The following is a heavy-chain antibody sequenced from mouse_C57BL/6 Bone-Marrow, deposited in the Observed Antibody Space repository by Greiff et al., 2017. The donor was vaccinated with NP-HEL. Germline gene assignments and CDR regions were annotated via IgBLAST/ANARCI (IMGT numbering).Heavy chain of an antibody. J-gene: IGHJ1*03. CDR2: IYPRSGNT. CDR3: ASPHYYGSSYWYFDV. V-gene: IGHV1-81*01. CDR1: GYTFTSYG. Sequence: VQLVESGAELARPGASVKLSCKASGYTFTSYGISWVKQRTGQGLEWIGEIYPRSGNTYYNEKFKGKATLTADKSSSTAYMELRSLTSEDSAVYFCASPHYYGSSYWYFDVWGTGTTVTVSS. D-gene: IGHD1-1*01.